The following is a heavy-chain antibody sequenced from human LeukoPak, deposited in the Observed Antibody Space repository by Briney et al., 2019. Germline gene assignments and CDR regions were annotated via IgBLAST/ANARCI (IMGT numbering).Heavy chain of an antibody. V-gene: IGHV3-21*01. D-gene: IGHD3-10*01. CDR2: ISSSGTYI. J-gene: IGHJ4*02. Sequence: GGSLRLSCAASGFTFSRFSMNWVRQAPGKGLEWVSSISSSGTYIYYADSVKGRFTISRDSAKNSLYLQMNSLRAEDTAVYYCARVYARITNSPVGGYWGQGTLVTVSS. CDR3: ARVYARITNSPVGGY. CDR1: GFTFSRFS.